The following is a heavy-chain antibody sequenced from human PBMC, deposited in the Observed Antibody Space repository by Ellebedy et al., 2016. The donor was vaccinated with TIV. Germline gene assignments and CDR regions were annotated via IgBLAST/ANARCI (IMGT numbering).Heavy chain of an antibody. CDR1: GASISSNYYY. J-gene: IGHJ6*02. D-gene: IGHD6-13*01. V-gene: IGHV4-39*07. CDR3: ARDWGSGSSGARYFYAMDV. CDR2: IYNSGST. Sequence: MPSETLSLTCAVSGASISSNYYYWGWIRQPPGKGLEWIGTIYNSGSTYYNPSLQSRVTISVDTSKNQVSLRLSSVTAADTALYYCARDWGSGSSGARYFYAMDVWGQGTTVTVSS.